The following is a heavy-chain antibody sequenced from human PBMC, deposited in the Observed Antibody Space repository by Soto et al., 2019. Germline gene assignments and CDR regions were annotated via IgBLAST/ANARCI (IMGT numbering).Heavy chain of an antibody. CDR2: IKQDGSEK. Sequence: PGGSLRLSCAASGFTFSSYWMSWVRQAPGKGLEWVANIKQDGSEKYYVDSVKGRFTISRDNAKNSLYLQMNSLRAEDTAVYYCARGAYSSSSGGGILYYYYYYMDVWGKGTTVTVSS. D-gene: IGHD6-6*01. J-gene: IGHJ6*03. CDR1: GFTFSSYW. CDR3: ARGAYSSSSGGGILYYYYYYMDV. V-gene: IGHV3-7*01.